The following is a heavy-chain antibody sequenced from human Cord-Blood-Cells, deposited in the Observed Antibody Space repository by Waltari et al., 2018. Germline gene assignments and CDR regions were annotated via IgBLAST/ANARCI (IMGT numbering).Heavy chain of an antibody. CDR3: ARDQYCSSTSCYYFDY. D-gene: IGHD2-2*01. Sequence: QVQLQESGPGLVKPSEPLSLTCTVSGGSISSHYWRWIRHPPGKGLEWIGYIYYSGSTNYNPSLKSRVTISVDTSKNQFSLKLSSVTAADTAVYYCARDQYCSSTSCYYFDYWGQGTLVTVSS. V-gene: IGHV4-59*11. J-gene: IGHJ4*02. CDR1: GGSISSHY. CDR2: IYYSGST.